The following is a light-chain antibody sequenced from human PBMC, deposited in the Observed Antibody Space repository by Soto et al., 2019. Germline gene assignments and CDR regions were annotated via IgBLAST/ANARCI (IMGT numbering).Light chain of an antibody. CDR1: QGISSY. CDR2: DTS. CDR3: QQRNSCPLT. V-gene: IGKV3D-11*01. J-gene: IGKJ4*01. Sequence: TQSPATLSSSPGDRVTITCSASQGISSYLAWYQQKPGQAPRLLIYDTSNRATGIPARFSGSGSGTDFTLTISSLQPEDFATYYCQQRNSCPLTFGGGTKVDIK.